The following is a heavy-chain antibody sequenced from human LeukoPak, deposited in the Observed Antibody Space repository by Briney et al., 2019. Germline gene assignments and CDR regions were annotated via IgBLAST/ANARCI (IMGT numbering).Heavy chain of an antibody. CDR3: ARDIEMAVITTGGY. CDR2: INTDGSST. D-gene: IGHD5-24*01. J-gene: IGHJ4*02. CDR1: VFTFSDYW. Sequence: GGSLRLSCAASVFTFSDYWMHWVRQAPGKGLVCVSRINTDGSSTTYADSVKGRFTISSDNSKNTLYLQMNSLRAEDTAVYYCARDIEMAVITTGGYWGQGTLVTVSS. V-gene: IGHV3-74*01.